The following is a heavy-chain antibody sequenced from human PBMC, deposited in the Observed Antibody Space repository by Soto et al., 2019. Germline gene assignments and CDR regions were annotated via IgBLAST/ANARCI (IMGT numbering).Heavy chain of an antibody. J-gene: IGHJ4*02. CDR2: IYYSGST. Sequence: SETLSLPCTFSGASITSGDYYWVWIPHPPGKGLEWIGYIYYSGSTYYNPSLKSRVTISVDTSKNQFSLKLSSVTAADTAVYYCARVWVQLWFPTAISFDYWGQGTLVTVSS. CDR3: ARVWVQLWFPTAISFDY. V-gene: IGHV4-30-4*01. CDR1: GASITSGDYY. D-gene: IGHD5-18*01.